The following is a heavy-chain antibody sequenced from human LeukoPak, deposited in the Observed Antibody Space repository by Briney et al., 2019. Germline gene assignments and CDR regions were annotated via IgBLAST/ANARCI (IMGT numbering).Heavy chain of an antibody. CDR1: GFTLSSYA. Sequence: GGSLRLSCAASGFTLSSYAMHWVRQAPGKGLEYVSGISSNGGDTYYANSVKGRFTISRDNSKNTLYLQMGSLRAEDMAVYYCARGKEMATPNMDVWGKGTTVTISS. J-gene: IGHJ6*03. D-gene: IGHD5-24*01. V-gene: IGHV3-64*01. CDR2: ISSNGGDT. CDR3: ARGKEMATPNMDV.